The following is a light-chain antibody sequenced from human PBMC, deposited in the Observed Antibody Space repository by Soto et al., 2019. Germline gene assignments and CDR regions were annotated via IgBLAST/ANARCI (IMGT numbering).Light chain of an antibody. CDR2: GAP. Sequence: EIVLTQSPGTLSLSPGERATLSCRASQSVSSSYLAWYQQKPGQAPRQLIYGAPSRATGIPDRFSGRGYVTDITLTITRLEPEDFAGYYCQHYRTTFGGGTRVEI. J-gene: IGKJ4*01. CDR3: QHYRTT. CDR1: QSVSSSY. V-gene: IGKV3-20*01.